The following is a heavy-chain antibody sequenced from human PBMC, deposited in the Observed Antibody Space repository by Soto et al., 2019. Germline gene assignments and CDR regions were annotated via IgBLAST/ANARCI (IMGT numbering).Heavy chain of an antibody. V-gene: IGHV4-31*03. CDR1: GGSISSGGYY. D-gene: IGHD4-4*01. Sequence: LSLTCTVSGGSISSGGYYWSWIRQHPGKGLEWIGYIYYSGSTYYNPSLKSRVTISVDTSKNQFSLKLSSVTAADTAVYYCARAVPDYSNYPPRYYYFDYWGQETLVTVSS. J-gene: IGHJ4*02. CDR2: IYYSGST. CDR3: ARAVPDYSNYPPRYYYFDY.